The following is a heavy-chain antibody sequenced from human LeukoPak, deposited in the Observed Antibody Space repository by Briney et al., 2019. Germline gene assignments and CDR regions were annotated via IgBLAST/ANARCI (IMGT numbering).Heavy chain of an antibody. Sequence: GGSLRLSCAVSGFTFSNYGMHWVCQAPGKGLEWVAVIWYDGNNKFYADSVKGRFSISRDNSKNTMYLQMNSLRAEDTAVYYCMRDGAAVGTRGFLSGYYWGQGTLVTVSS. CDR1: GFTFSNYG. CDR3: MRDGAAVGTRGFLSGYY. CDR2: IWYDGNNK. J-gene: IGHJ4*02. D-gene: IGHD6-13*01. V-gene: IGHV3-33*01.